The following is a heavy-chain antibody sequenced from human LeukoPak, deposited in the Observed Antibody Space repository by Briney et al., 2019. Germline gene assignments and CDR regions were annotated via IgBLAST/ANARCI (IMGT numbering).Heavy chain of an antibody. V-gene: IGHV3-72*01. CDR2: TRNKASSYTT. J-gene: IGHJ1*01. Sequence: GGSLRLSCATSGFTFSDYYINWVRQAPGKGLEWVGRTRNKASSYTTDYATSVKGRFTISRDDSKKSLYLQMNSLKTEDTAVYCCATEGDSRGPDYEHWGQGTLVTVSS. CDR1: GFTFSDYY. D-gene: IGHD3-22*01. CDR3: ATEGDSRGPDYEH.